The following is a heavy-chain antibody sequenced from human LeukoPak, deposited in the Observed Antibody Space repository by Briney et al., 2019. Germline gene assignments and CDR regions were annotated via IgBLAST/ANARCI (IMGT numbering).Heavy chain of an antibody. D-gene: IGHD2-21*01. J-gene: IGHJ2*01. CDR2: ISNSGGST. V-gene: IGHV3-23*01. CDR3: AKDLFLWYFDL. Sequence: PGGSLRLSCAVSGFTFTTYAMSWVRQAPGKGLEWNSAISNSGGSTYYADSVRGRFTISRDNSKNTLFLQMNSLRGEDTAVYYCAKDLFLWYFDLWGRGTLVTVSS. CDR1: GFTFTTYA.